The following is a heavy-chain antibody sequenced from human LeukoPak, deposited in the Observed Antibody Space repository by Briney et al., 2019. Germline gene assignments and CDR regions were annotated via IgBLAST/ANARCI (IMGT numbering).Heavy chain of an antibody. CDR1: GFTVSSNY. CDR3: ARFIVGATTGDWFDP. V-gene: IGHV3-66*01. D-gene: IGHD1-26*01. J-gene: IGHJ5*02. Sequence: GGSLRLSCAASGFTVSSNYMSWVRQAPGKGLEWVSVIYSGGSTYYADSVKGRFTISRDNSKNTLYLQMNSLRAEDTAVYYCARFIVGATTGDWFDPWGQGTLVTVSS. CDR2: IYSGGST.